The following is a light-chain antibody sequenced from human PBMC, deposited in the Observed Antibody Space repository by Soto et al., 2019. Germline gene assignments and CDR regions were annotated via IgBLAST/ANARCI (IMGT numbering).Light chain of an antibody. CDR1: QTISSW. CDR2: KAS. CDR3: QQSYSTPR. Sequence: DIQMTQSPSTLSGSVGDRVTITCRASQTISSWLAWYQQKPGKAPKLLIYKASTLKSGVPSRFSGSGSGTEFTLTISSLQPDDFATYYCQQSYSTPRFGQGTRLEIK. J-gene: IGKJ5*01. V-gene: IGKV1-5*03.